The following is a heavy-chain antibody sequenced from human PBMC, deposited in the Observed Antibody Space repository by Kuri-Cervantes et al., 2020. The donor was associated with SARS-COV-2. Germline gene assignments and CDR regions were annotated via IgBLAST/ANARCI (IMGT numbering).Heavy chain of an antibody. V-gene: IGHV3-23*01. D-gene: IGHD3-10*01. CDR2: ISGRGDST. CDR1: GFTFSSYA. CDR3: ASNPPLLLLRE. Sequence: GESLKISCAASGFTFSSYAMSWVRQAPGKGLEWVSAISGRGDSTYYADSVKGRFTISRDNSKNTLYLQMNSLRAEDTAVCYCASNPPLLLLREWGQGTLVTVSS. J-gene: IGHJ4*02.